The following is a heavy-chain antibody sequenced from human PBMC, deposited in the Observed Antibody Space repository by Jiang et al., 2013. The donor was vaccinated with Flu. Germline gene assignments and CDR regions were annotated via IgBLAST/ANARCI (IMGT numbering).Heavy chain of an antibody. CDR2: IYHSGST. D-gene: IGHD5-24*01. V-gene: IGHV4-4*02. CDR1: SISSSNW. Sequence: SISSSNWWSWVRQPPRKGLEWIGEIYHSGSTNYNPSLKSRVTISVDKSKNQFSLKLSSVTAADTAVYYCARWAGMRWLQLRRVYYFDYWGQGTLVTVSS. J-gene: IGHJ4*02. CDR3: ARWAGMRWLQLRRVYYFDY.